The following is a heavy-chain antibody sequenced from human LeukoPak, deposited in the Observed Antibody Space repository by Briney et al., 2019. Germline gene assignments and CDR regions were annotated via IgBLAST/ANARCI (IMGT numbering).Heavy chain of an antibody. D-gene: IGHD3-16*01. Sequence: GGSLRLSCVASGFTFSSYAMHWVRQAPGKGLEWVAVISYDGSNKYYADSVKGRFTISRDNSKNTLYLQMNSLRAEDTAVYYCARGGDTSSYYYYMDVWGKGTTVTVSS. CDR1: GFTFSSYA. J-gene: IGHJ6*03. CDR3: ARGGDTSSYYYYMDV. V-gene: IGHV3-30-3*01. CDR2: ISYDGSNK.